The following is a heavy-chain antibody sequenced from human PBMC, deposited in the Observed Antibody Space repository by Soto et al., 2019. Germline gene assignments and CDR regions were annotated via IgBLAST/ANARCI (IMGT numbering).Heavy chain of an antibody. D-gene: IGHD6-13*01. J-gene: IGHJ4*02. V-gene: IGHV1-18*01. CDR1: GYTFTNYA. Sequence: QVQLVQSGVEVKKPGASVKVSCKASGYTFTNYAISWVRQAPGRGLEWMGWVNTYNGNPNYAQLFQGRVTMTTDTSTGTAYMELRILTADDSAVYYCARDSHYSTDWQRFDSWGQGTRVLVSS. CDR2: VNTYNGNP. CDR3: ARDSHYSTDWQRFDS.